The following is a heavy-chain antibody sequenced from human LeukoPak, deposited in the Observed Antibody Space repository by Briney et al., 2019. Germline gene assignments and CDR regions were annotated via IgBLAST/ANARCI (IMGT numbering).Heavy chain of an antibody. J-gene: IGHJ4*02. D-gene: IGHD3-10*01. CDR1: GGSFSGYY. CDR3: ARDHGSGSYYRANPNPFDY. V-gene: IGHV4-34*01. CDR2: INHSGST. Sequence: SETLSLTCAVYGGSFSGYYWSWIRQPPGKGLEWIGEINHSGSTSYNPSLKSRVTISVDTSKNQFSLKLSSVTAADTAVYYCARDHGSGSYYRANPNPFDYWGQGTLVTVSS.